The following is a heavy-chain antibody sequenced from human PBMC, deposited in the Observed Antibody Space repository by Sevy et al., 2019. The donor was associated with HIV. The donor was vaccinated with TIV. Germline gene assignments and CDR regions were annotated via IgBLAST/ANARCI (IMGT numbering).Heavy chain of an antibody. Sequence: GGSLRLSCAASGFTFSSYAMHWVRQAPGKGLEWVAVISYDGGNKYYADSVKGRFTISRDNSKNTLYLQMNSLRAEDTAVYYCARDRVYSYGPGAYYYYGMDVWGQGTTVTVSS. J-gene: IGHJ6*02. D-gene: IGHD5-18*01. CDR3: ARDRVYSYGPGAYYYYGMDV. CDR1: GFTFSSYA. V-gene: IGHV3-30-3*01. CDR2: ISYDGGNK.